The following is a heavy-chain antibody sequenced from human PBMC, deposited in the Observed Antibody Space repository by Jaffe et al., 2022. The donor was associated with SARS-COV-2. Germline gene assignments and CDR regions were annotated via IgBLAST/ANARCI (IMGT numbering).Heavy chain of an antibody. CDR2: ISYDGNNK. Sequence: QVQLVESGGGVVQPGRSLRLSCAASGFTFSSHAMHWVRQAPGKGLEWVAVISYDGNNKYYADSVKGRFTISRDNSKNTLSLQMNSLRAEDTAVYYCARDPFVVVVVGTTGGDYFDFWGQGTLVTVSS. D-gene: IGHD2-15*01. CDR1: GFTFSSHA. V-gene: IGHV3-30*04. J-gene: IGHJ4*02. CDR3: ARDPFVVVVVGTTGGDYFDF.